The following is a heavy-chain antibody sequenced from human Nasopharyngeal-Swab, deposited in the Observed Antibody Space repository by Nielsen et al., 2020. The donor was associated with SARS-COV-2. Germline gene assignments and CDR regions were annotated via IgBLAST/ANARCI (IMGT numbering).Heavy chain of an antibody. V-gene: IGHV3-7*03. Sequence: GGSLRLSCAASGLTFSSHWMSWVRQAPGKGPEWVAKINEDGSDKYYVDSVKGRFTISRDNAKNSLYLQMNSLRAEDTALYYCAKDMEWLGDYWGQGTLVTVSS. CDR3: AKDMEWLGDY. D-gene: IGHD6-19*01. J-gene: IGHJ4*02. CDR1: GLTFSSHW. CDR2: INEDGSDK.